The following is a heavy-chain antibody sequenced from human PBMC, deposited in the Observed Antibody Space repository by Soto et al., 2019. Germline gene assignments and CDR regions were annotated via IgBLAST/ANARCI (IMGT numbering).Heavy chain of an antibody. CDR2: ISGSGGST. D-gene: IGHD2-21*02. CDR3: AKTYCGGHCYSGPHDAFDI. CDR1: GFTFSSYA. V-gene: IGHV3-23*01. J-gene: IGHJ3*02. Sequence: GGSLRLSCAASGFTFSSYAMSWVRQAPGKGLEWVSGISGSGGSTYYADSVKGRFSISRDNSKNTLNLQMNSLRAEDTAVYYCAKTYCGGHCYSGPHDAFDIWGQGTMVTV.